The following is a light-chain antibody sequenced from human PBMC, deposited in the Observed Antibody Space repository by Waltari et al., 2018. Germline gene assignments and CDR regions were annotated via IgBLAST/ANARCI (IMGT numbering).Light chain of an antibody. CDR3: SSYTSSSTVI. J-gene: IGLJ2*01. CDR1: ICHVGGYNH. CDR2: DVH. Sequence: QSALTQTAYVSGSPGQSITISCTGTICHVGGYNHVSCYLQHPAKAPKLLIYDVHYRPSRVSNRFSGSKSGNTASLTISGLQAEDEAVYYCSSYTSSSTVIFGGGTKLTVL. V-gene: IGLV2-14*03.